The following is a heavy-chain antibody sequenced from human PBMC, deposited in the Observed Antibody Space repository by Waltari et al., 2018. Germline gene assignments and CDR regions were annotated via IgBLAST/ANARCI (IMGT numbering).Heavy chain of an antibody. CDR2: ISYSGST. J-gene: IGHJ5*02. D-gene: IGHD3-3*02. Sequence: QLQLQESGPGLVKPSETLSLTCTVSGGSISSRRYYWGWIRQPPGKGLEWIGSISYSGSTYYNTSLMSRVTISVDTSKNQFSLKLTSVIAAETAVFYCARFSKSANWIDPWGQGTLVTVSS. CDR1: GGSISSRRYY. V-gene: IGHV4-39*01. CDR3: ARFSKSANWIDP.